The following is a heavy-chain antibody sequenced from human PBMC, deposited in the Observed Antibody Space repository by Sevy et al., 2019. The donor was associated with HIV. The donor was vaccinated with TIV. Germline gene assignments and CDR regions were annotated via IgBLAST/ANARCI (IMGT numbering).Heavy chain of an antibody. J-gene: IGHJ4*02. CDR3: ASQLSMLVVV. CDR2: ISYDGSNK. Sequence: GGSLRLSCAASGFTFSSYGMHWVRQAPGKALEWVAVISYDGSNKYYAYSVKGRFTISRDNSKNTLYLQMNCLRAEDTAVYYCASQLSMLVVVWGQGTLFTVSS. CDR1: GFTFSSYG. V-gene: IGHV3-30*03. D-gene: IGHD3-22*01.